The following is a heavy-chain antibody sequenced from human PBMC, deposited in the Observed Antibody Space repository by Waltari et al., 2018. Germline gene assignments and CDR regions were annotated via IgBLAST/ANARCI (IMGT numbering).Heavy chain of an antibody. J-gene: IGHJ5*02. D-gene: IGHD2-21*02. CDR2: IQQHGSVK. CDR3: ARYLVATPP. CDR1: GFTFSRSW. Sequence: EVQLVESGGDLVQPGGSLRLSCAASGFTFSRSWLTWVRQAPGKGQECVCNIQQHGSVKCYSDSVRGRFTISSDNAMNSLSLQMSSLSVEHTAVYYCARYLVATPPWGQGTLVTVSS. V-gene: IGHV3-7*01.